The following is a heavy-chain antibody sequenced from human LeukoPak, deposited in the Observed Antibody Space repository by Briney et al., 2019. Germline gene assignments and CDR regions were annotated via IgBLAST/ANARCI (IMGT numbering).Heavy chain of an antibody. D-gene: IGHD6-13*01. CDR2: IYYSGST. Sequence: SETLSLTCTVSGGSISSGDYYWSWIRQPPGKGLEWIGYIYYSGSTNYNPSLKSRVTISVDTSKNQFSLKLSSVTAADTAVYYCAREFRMWGIAAAGTGYFDYWGQGTLVTVSS. V-gene: IGHV4-61*08. CDR3: AREFRMWGIAAAGTGYFDY. J-gene: IGHJ4*02. CDR1: GGSISSGDYY.